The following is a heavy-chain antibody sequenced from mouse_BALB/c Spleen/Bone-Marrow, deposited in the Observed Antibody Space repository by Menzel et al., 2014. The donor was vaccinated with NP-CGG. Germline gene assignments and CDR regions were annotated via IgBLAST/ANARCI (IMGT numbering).Heavy chain of an antibody. Sequence: EVKLMESGAEIVKPGASVKSSCTTSGFNIEDSYIYWMKQRPEQGLEWIGRIDPANGNTKYDPKFQGKATITVDTSSATAYLQLSSLTSEDTAVYYCARNYGSSLDYWGQGTTLTDSS. D-gene: IGHD1-1*01. CDR3: ARNYGSSLDY. V-gene: IGHV14-3*02. CDR1: GFNIEDSY. CDR2: IDPANGNT. J-gene: IGHJ2*01.